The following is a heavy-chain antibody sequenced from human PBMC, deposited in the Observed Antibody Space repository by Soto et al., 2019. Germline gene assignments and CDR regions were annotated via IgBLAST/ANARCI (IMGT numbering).Heavy chain of an antibody. CDR1: GFTFSSYG. V-gene: IGHV3-30*18. D-gene: IGHD1-26*01. CDR3: AKHSGFLDN. Sequence: QVQLVESGGGVVQPGRSLRLSCAASGFTFSSYGMHWVRQAPGKGLEWVAVISYDGSNKYYADSVKGRFTISRDNSKNTLYLQMNSLRAEDTAVYYCAKHSGFLDNWGQGTLVTVSS. CDR2: ISYDGSNK. J-gene: IGHJ4*02.